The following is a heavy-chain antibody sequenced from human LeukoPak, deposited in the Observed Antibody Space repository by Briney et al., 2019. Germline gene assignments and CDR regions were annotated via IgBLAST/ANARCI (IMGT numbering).Heavy chain of an antibody. J-gene: IGHJ6*02. V-gene: IGHV3-30*18. Sequence: PGRSLRLSCAASGFTFSSYGMHWVRQAPGKGLEWVAVISYDGSNKYYADSVKGRFTISRDNSKNTLYLQMNSLRAEDTAVYYCAKDAITMVRGVFYGMDVWGQGTTVTVSS. CDR2: ISYDGSNK. D-gene: IGHD3-10*01. CDR1: GFTFSSYG. CDR3: AKDAITMVRGVFYGMDV.